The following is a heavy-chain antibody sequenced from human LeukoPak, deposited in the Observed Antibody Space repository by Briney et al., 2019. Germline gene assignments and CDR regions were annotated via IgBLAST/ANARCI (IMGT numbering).Heavy chain of an antibody. V-gene: IGHV3-21*01. CDR1: GFTFSSYS. D-gene: IGHD4-11*01. CDR2: ISSSSSYI. CDR3: ARPTRYSNRLYYFDY. Sequence: GGSLRLSCAASGFTFSSYSMNWVRQAPGKGLEWVSSISSSSSYIYYADSVKGRFTISRDNAKNSLYLQMNSLRAEDTAVYYCARPTRYSNRLYYFDYWGQGTLVTVSS. J-gene: IGHJ4*02.